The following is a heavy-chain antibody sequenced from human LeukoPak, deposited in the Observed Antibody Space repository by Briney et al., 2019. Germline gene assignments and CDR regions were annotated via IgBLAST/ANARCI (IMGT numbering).Heavy chain of an antibody. CDR3: ARAKPRYCSGDSCYSNWFDP. Sequence: PGGSLRLSCAASGFTFSSYSMHWVRQAPGKGLEWFSSISSSSSYIYYADSVKGRFTISRDNAKNSLYLQMNSLRAEDTAVYYCARAKPRYCSGDSCYSNWFDPWGQGTLVTISS. CDR2: ISSSSSYI. CDR1: GFTFSSYS. V-gene: IGHV3-21*01. D-gene: IGHD2-15*01. J-gene: IGHJ5*02.